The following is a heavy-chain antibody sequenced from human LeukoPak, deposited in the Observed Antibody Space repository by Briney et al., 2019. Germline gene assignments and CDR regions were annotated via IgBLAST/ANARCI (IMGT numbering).Heavy chain of an antibody. CDR2: VNHSGST. V-gene: IGHV4-34*01. J-gene: IGHJ4*02. CDR3: VRGRALFD. CDR1: GGSFSGYY. Sequence: PSETLSLTCAVYGGSFSGYYWSWIRQPPGKGLEWIGEVNHSGSTNYNPSLKSRVTISFYTSKNQFSLKLSSVTAADTAVYYCVRGRALFDWGQGTLVTVSS. D-gene: IGHD2-21*01.